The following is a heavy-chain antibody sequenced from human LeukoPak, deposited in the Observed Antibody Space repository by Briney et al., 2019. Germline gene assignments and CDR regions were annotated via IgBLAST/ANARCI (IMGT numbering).Heavy chain of an antibody. Sequence: RGSLRLSPTPPRFTPNNYALSSVPQAPGKRLEWVSASSASGDSPYYTDSLKSGFTIFTDNSKNTQDLQMHSLRVEDTAVYYCAKGVYGSGSYREYFEQWGQGTLVTVSS. D-gene: IGHD3-10*01. V-gene: IGHV3-23*01. CDR1: RFTPNNYA. CDR3: AKGVYGSGSYREYFEQ. J-gene: IGHJ1*01. CDR2: SSASGDSP.